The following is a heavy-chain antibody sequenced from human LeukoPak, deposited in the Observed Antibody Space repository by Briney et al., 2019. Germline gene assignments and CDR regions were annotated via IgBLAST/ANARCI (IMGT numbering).Heavy chain of an antibody. D-gene: IGHD2-15*01. CDR1: GFTFSSYA. CDR3: ARDLRRGLDY. CDR2: ISYDGSNK. V-gene: IGHV3-30*04. Sequence: PGRSLRLSFAASGFTFSSYAMHWVRQAPGKGLEWVAVISYDGSNKYYADSVKGRFTISRDNSKNTLYLQMNSLRAEDTAVYYCARDLRRGLDYWGQGTLVTVSS. J-gene: IGHJ4*02.